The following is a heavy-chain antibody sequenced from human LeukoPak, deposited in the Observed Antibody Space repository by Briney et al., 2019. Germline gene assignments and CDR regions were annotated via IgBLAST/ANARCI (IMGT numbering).Heavy chain of an antibody. CDR3: ARPITIFGAYGAVAFDI. CDR1: GGSISSGGYY. V-gene: IGHV4-30-2*01. D-gene: IGHD3-3*01. CDR2: IYHSGST. J-gene: IGHJ3*02. Sequence: SQTLSLTCTVSGGSISSGGYYWSWIRQPPGKGLEWIGYIYHSGSTYYNPSLKSRVTISVDRSKNQFSLKLSSVTAADTAVYYCARPITIFGAYGAVAFDIWGQGTMVTVSS.